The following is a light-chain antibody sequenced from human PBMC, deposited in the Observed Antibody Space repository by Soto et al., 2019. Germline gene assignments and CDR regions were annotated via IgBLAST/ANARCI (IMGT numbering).Light chain of an antibody. J-gene: IGKJ1*01. V-gene: IGKV1-5*01. CDR1: QSISSW. Sequence: DIQMTQSPSTLSASVGDRVTITCRASQSISSWLAWYQQKPGKAPKLLIYDASSLESGVPSRFSGSGSGTEFTLTISSLQTDDFVSYYCQQYDSYSWTFGQGTEVDIK. CDR3: QQYDSYSWT. CDR2: DAS.